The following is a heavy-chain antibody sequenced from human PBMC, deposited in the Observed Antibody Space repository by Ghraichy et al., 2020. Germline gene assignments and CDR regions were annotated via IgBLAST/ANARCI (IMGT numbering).Heavy chain of an antibody. CDR1: GGSISTYY. CDR3: ARARVGVVPAAIGDYYYYMDV. V-gene: IGHV4-4*07. CDR2: IYSSGST. J-gene: IGHJ6*03. D-gene: IGHD2-2*01. Sequence: SETLSLTCTVSGGSISTYYWSWIRQPAGKGLEWIGRIYSSGSTNYNPSLKSRVTMSVDTSKNQFSLKLSSVTAADTAVYYCARARVGVVPAAIGDYYYYMDVWGKGTTVTVSS.